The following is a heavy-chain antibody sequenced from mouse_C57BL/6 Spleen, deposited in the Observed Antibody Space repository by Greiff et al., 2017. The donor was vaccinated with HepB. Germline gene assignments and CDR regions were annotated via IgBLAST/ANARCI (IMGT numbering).Heavy chain of an antibody. J-gene: IGHJ4*01. D-gene: IGHD1-1*01. V-gene: IGHV5-6*01. CDR3: ARHEVAYYYGSSYGAMDY. CDR1: GFTFSSYG. CDR2: ISSGGSYT. Sequence: EVQVVESGGDLVKPGGSLKLSCAASGFTFSSYGMSWVRQTPDKRLEWVATISSGGSYTYYPDSVKGRFTISRDNAKNTLYLQMSSLKSEDTAMYYCARHEVAYYYGSSYGAMDYWGQGTSVTVSS.